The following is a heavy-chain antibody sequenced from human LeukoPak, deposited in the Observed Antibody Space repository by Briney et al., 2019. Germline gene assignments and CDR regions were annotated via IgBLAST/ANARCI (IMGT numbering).Heavy chain of an antibody. V-gene: IGHV4-39*07. J-gene: IGHJ5*02. D-gene: IGHD6-13*01. CDR3: ARVVAAAGNNWFDP. Sequence: SETLSLTCTVSGGSISSSSYYWGWIRQPPGKGLEWIGSIYYSGSTYYNPSLKSRVTISVDTSKNQFSLKLNSVTAADTAVYYCARVVAAAGNNWFDPWGQGTLVTVTS. CDR1: GGSISSSSYY. CDR2: IYYSGST.